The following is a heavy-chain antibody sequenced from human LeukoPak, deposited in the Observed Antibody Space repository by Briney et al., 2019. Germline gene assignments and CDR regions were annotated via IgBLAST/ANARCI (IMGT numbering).Heavy chain of an antibody. V-gene: IGHV5-51*01. J-gene: IGHJ5*02. D-gene: IGHD2-15*01. CDR3: AKVVVIAVTENNWFDP. Sequence: GAALKISCQGSGSSFTSYWIGWGRPMPGKGLEWMGIIYPGDSHTRYSPSFQGQVTISVDKSINTAYLQWNSLKASDTVMYYCAKVVVIAVTENNWFDPWGQGTLVTVSS. CDR2: IYPGDSHT. CDR1: GSSFTSYW.